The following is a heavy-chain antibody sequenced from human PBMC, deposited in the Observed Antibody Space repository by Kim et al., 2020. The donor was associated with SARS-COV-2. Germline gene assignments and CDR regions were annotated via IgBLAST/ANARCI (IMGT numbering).Heavy chain of an antibody. D-gene: IGHD6-19*01. V-gene: IGHV3-21*01. J-gene: IGHJ6*02. CDR3: ARAPEGLVPYYSYYGMDV. CDR1: GFTFSSYS. Sequence: GGSLRLSCAVSGFTFSSYSMNWVRQAPGKGLEWVSFISSSTSYIYYADSLKGRFTISRDNAKNSLYLQMNSLRAEDTAVYYCARAPEGLVPYYSYYGMDVWGQGTTVTVSS. CDR2: ISSSTSYI.